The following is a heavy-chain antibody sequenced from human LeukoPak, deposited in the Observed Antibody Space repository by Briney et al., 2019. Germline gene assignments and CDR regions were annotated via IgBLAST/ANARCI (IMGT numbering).Heavy chain of an antibody. J-gene: IGHJ3*01. Sequence: SGGSLRLSCVASGFTFRSNWMYWVRQVPGKGLVWVSRINSDGSDTSYADYVKGRFTISRDNAKSTLYLQMNSLGVDDTAVYYCARLKEVWGQGTMVTVSS. V-gene: IGHV3-74*01. D-gene: IGHD4/OR15-4a*01. CDR3: ARLKEV. CDR2: INSDGSDT. CDR1: GFTFRSNW.